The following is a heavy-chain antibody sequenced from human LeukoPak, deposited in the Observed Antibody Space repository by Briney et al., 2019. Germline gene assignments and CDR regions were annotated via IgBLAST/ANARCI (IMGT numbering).Heavy chain of an antibody. V-gene: IGHV3-33*01. Sequence: PGGSLRLSCEASGFXFSNHGIHWVRQAPGKGLEWVAVIWYDGSNKYYADSVTGRFTISRDNSKNIVYLQMNSLRADDTAVYYCARDIASRRLDYWGQGTLVTVSS. J-gene: IGHJ4*02. CDR3: ARDIASRRLDY. D-gene: IGHD6-6*01. CDR2: IWYDGSNK. CDR1: GFXFSNHG.